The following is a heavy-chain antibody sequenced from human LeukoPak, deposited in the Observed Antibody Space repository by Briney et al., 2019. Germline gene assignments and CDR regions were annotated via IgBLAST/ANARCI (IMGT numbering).Heavy chain of an antibody. CDR1: GYTFTSYG. CDR2: MNPNSGNT. D-gene: IGHD2-2*01. Sequence: ASVKVSCKASGYTFTSYGISWVRQAPGQGLEWMGWMNPNSGNTGYAQKFQGRVTMTRNTSISTAYMELSSLRSEDTAVYYCARAPPARRYCSSTSCYPNRFDPWGQGTLVTVSS. V-gene: IGHV1-8*02. CDR3: ARAPPARRYCSSTSCYPNRFDP. J-gene: IGHJ5*02.